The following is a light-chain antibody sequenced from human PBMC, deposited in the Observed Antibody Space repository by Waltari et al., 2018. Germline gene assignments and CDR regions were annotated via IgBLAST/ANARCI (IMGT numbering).Light chain of an antibody. V-gene: IGLV1-40*01. J-gene: IGLJ2*01. Sequence: QSVLTQPPSVSGAPGQRVTISCTGSSSNIGAGYDVYWYQQLPGTAPKLLIYDNSNRPSGVPDRFSGSKSGTSASLAITGLQAEDEADYYCQSYDSSLSGFVVFGGGTKLTVL. CDR2: DNS. CDR3: QSYDSSLSGFVV. CDR1: SSNIGAGYD.